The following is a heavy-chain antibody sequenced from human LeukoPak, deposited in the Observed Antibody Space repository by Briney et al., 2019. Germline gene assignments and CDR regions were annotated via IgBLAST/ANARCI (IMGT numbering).Heavy chain of an antibody. J-gene: IGHJ3*02. V-gene: IGHV3-53*01. CDR1: GFTVSSNY. CDR3: ARDSVGDCSSTSCYDAFDI. CDR2: IYSGGST. Sequence: GGSLRLSCAASGFTVSSNYMSWGRQAPGKGLEWVSVIYSGGSTYYADSVKGRFTISRDNSKNTLYLQMNSLRAEDTAVYYCARDSVGDCSSTSCYDAFDIWGQGTMVTVSS. D-gene: IGHD2-2*01.